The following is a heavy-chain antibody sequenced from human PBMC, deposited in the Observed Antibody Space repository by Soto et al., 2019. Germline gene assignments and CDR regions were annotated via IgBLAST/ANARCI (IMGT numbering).Heavy chain of an antibody. CDR1: GYTFTSYA. CDR2: INAGNGNT. V-gene: IGHV1-3*01. Sequence: QVQLVQSGAEVKKPGASVKVSCKASGYTFTSYAMHWVRQAPGQRLEWMGWINAGNGNTKYSQKFQGRVTITSDTSASTAYMELSSLRSEDTAVYYCASSALRAYYSSSWYYFDYWGQGTLFTVSS. CDR3: ASSALRAYYSSSWYYFDY. J-gene: IGHJ4*02. D-gene: IGHD6-13*01.